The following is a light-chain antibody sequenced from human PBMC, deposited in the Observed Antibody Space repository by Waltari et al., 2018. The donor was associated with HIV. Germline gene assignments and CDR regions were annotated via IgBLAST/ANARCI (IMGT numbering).Light chain of an antibody. Sequence: QSVLTQPPSVSGAPGQRITISCTGRSSNIGAGFDVPWYQQLPGTAPKVLIYGNSNRPSGVPDRFSGSKSGTSASLAITGLQADDEADYYCQSYDSSLRGHVFGTGTKVTVL. CDR1: SSNIGAGFD. CDR3: QSYDSSLRGHV. V-gene: IGLV1-40*01. CDR2: GNS. J-gene: IGLJ1*01.